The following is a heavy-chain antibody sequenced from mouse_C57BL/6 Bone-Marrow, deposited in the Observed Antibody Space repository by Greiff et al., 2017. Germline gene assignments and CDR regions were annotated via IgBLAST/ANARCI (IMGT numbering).Heavy chain of an antibody. CDR3: ARHYDYNYWYFDV. Sequence: QVQLQQPGAELVKPGASVKMSCKASGYTFTSYWINWVKQRPGQGLEWIGDIYPGSGSTNYNEKFKNKATLTVDKSSSTAYMQLSSLTSEDSAVYYCARHYDYNYWYFDVWGTGTTVTVSS. J-gene: IGHJ1*03. CDR2: IYPGSGST. V-gene: IGHV1-55*01. D-gene: IGHD2-4*01. CDR1: GYTFTSYW.